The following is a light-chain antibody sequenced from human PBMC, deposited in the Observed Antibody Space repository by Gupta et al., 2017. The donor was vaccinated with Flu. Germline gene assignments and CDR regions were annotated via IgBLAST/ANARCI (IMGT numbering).Light chain of an antibody. CDR2: GAA. CDR1: QSFSSDV. V-gene: IGKV3-20*01. CDR3: QNEGNSHT. J-gene: IGKJ2*01. Sequence: PGTTSLSPGERATLASGASQSFSSDVLEWERQKPGQTPRLIIYGAAKSAIGSTDRFSGSGDEKDLSLTSSRRENEAGAAYYVQNEGNSHTFGQGTKLEIK.